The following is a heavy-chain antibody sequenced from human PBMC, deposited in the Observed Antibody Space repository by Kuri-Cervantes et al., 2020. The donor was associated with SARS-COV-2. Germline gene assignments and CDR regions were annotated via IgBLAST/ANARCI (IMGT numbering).Heavy chain of an antibody. V-gene: IGHV3-30*02. CDR2: IRYDGSNK. CDR1: GFTFSSYG. J-gene: IGHJ4*02. D-gene: IGHD3-10*01. CDR3: ARDFMLRGVNPFDY. Sequence: GESLKISCAASGFTFSSYGMHWVRQAPGKGLEWAAFIRYDGSNKYYADSVKGRFTISRDNSKNTLYLQMNSLRAEDTAVYYCARDFMLRGVNPFDYWGQGTLVTVSS.